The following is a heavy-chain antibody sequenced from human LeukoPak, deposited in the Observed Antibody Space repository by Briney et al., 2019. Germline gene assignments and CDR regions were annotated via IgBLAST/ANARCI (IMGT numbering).Heavy chain of an antibody. CDR3: TSCGGSCYSVRY. V-gene: IGHV3-15*01. CDR2: IKSKTDGGTT. Sequence: PGGSLRLSCAASGFTFSNAWMSWVRQAPGKGLEWVGRIKSKTDGGTTDYAAPVKGRFTISRDDSKNTLYLQMNSLKTEDTAVYYCTSCGGSCYSVRYWGQGTLVTVSS. CDR1: GFTFSNAW. D-gene: IGHD2-15*01. J-gene: IGHJ4*02.